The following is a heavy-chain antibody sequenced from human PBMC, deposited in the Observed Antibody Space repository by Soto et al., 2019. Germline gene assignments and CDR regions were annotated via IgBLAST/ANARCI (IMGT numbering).Heavy chain of an antibody. J-gene: IGHJ3*02. Sequence: GGSLRLSCAASGFTFSSYAMSWVRQAPGKGLEWVSAISGSGGSTYYVDSVKGRFTISRDNSKNTLYLQMNSLRAEDTAVYYCAKGDDLTYYDYIWGSYRYAPLGAFDIWGQGTMVTVSS. D-gene: IGHD3-16*02. CDR3: AKGDDLTYYDYIWGSYRYAPLGAFDI. CDR1: GFTFSSYA. CDR2: ISGSGGST. V-gene: IGHV3-23*01.